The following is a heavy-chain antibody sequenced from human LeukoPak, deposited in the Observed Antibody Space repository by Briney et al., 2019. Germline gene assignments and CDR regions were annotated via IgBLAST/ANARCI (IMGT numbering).Heavy chain of an antibody. CDR3: AYSSGWYQVSGAFDI. CDR2: ISSSGSTI. J-gene: IGHJ3*02. Sequence: NSGGSLRLSCAASGFTFSDYYMSWIRQAPGKGLEWVSYISSSGSTIYYADSVKGRFTISRDNAKNSLYLQMNSLRAEDTAVYYCAYSSGWYQVSGAFDIWGQGTMVTVSS. CDR1: GFTFSDYY. V-gene: IGHV3-11*01. D-gene: IGHD6-19*01.